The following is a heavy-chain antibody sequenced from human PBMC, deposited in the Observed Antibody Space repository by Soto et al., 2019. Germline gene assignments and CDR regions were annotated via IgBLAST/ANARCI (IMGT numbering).Heavy chain of an antibody. V-gene: IGHV2-5*02. D-gene: IGHD5-12*01. CDR2: IYWDDDK. CDR3: AHVYGGYDNFDY. CDR1: GFSLSTSGVG. J-gene: IGHJ4*02. Sequence: QITLKESGPTLVKPTQTLTLTCTFSGFSLSTSGVGVGWIRQPPGKALEWLALIYWDDDKRYSPSLKSRLTITKDTSKNQVVLTMTNMHPADTATYYCAHVYGGYDNFDYWGQGTLVTVSS.